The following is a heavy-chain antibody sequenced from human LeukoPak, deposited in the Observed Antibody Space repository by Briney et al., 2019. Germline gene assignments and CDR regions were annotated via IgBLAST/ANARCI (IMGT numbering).Heavy chain of an antibody. CDR3: ARGLSVVVPAAIAGYYYYYYMDV. Sequence: SETLSLTCTVSGGSISSYYWSWIRQPPGKGLEWIGYIYYSGSTNYNPSLKSRVTISVDTSKNQFSLKLSSVTAADTAVYYCARGLSVVVPAAIAGYYYYYYMDVWGKGTTVTVSS. J-gene: IGHJ6*03. CDR1: GGSISSYY. CDR2: IYYSGST. D-gene: IGHD2-2*02. V-gene: IGHV4-59*12.